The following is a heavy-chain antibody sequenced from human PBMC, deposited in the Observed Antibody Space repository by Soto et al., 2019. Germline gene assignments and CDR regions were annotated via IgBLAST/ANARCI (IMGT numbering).Heavy chain of an antibody. D-gene: IGHD6-13*01. V-gene: IGHV4-61*05. Sequence: PSETLPLTCTVSGGSISSSIYYWSWIRQPPGKGLEWIGYIYYSGSTNYNPSLKSRVTISVDTSKNQFSLKLSSVTAADTAVYYCARHLQPYSSSWYPKSNYYYYGMDVWGQGTTVTVSS. CDR2: IYYSGST. J-gene: IGHJ6*02. CDR3: ARHLQPYSSSWYPKSNYYYYGMDV. CDR1: GGSISSSIYY.